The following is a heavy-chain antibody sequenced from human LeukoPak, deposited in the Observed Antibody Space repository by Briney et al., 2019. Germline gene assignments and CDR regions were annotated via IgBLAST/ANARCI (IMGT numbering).Heavy chain of an antibody. CDR2: IRPIYGTS. J-gene: IGHJ3*02. CDR1: GGTFSSYT. CDR3: ARSFTIFGVAHAFDI. D-gene: IGHD3-3*01. V-gene: IGHV1-69*06. Sequence: GSSVKVSCKASGGTFSSYTISWVRQAPGQGLEWMGGIRPIYGTSNYAQTFQGRVTITADKSTSTAYMELSSLRSEDTAVYYCARSFTIFGVAHAFDIWGQGTMVTVSS.